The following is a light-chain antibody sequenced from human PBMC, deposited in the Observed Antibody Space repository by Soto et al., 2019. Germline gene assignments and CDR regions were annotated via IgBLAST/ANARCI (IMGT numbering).Light chain of an antibody. CDR1: QSVSGS. V-gene: IGKV3-11*01. J-gene: IGKJ5*01. CDR2: DAS. Sequence: EIVLTQSPATLSLSPGERATLSCRASQSVSGSLAWYQQKPGQAPRLLIYDASNRATGIPARFSGSGSGTDFTLTISSLEPEGFAVYYCQERITWPPVTFGQGTRLDIK. CDR3: QERITWPPVT.